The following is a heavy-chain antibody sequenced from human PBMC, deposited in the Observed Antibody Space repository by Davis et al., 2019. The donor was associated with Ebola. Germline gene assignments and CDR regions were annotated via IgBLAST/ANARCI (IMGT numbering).Heavy chain of an antibody. D-gene: IGHD6-19*01. V-gene: IGHV3-64*01. CDR1: GFTFSSYA. CDR3: ARAYSSGWYDY. CDR2: ISSNGGST. J-gene: IGHJ4*02. Sequence: GESLKISCAASGFTFSSYAMHWVRQAPGKGLEYVSAISSNGGSTYYANSVKGRFTISRDNSKNTLYLQMGSLRAEDMAVYYCARAYSSGWYDYWGRGTLVTVSS.